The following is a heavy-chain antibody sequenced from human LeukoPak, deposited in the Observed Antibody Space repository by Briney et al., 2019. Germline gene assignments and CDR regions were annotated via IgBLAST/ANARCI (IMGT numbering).Heavy chain of an antibody. J-gene: IGHJ4*02. CDR1: GDSVSTASNA. Sequence: SQTLSLTCAISGDSVSTASNAWYWIRQCPSRGLEWLGRTYYNSKWYTDYAVSVSGRTTINPDTSRNQFSLRMSSVTAADTAVYFCARDHGAGPTDYWGQGTLVTVSS. CDR2: TYYNSKWYT. V-gene: IGHV6-1*01. CDR3: ARDHGAGPTDY. D-gene: IGHD3-10*01.